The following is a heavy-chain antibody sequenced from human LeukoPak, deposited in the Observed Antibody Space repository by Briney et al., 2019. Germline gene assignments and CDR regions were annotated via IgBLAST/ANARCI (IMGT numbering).Heavy chain of an antibody. D-gene: IGHD1-26*01. J-gene: IGHJ4*02. Sequence: SETLSLTCTVSGGSISSYHWSWVRQPPGKGLEWIGYILTSGTTNYNPSLKSRLTISGDTSKNQFTLRLSSVTAADTAVYFCARLRVSGSYLYYFDYWGQGTLVTVSS. CDR3: ARLRVSGSYLYYFDY. V-gene: IGHV4-4*09. CDR1: GGSISSYH. CDR2: ILTSGTT.